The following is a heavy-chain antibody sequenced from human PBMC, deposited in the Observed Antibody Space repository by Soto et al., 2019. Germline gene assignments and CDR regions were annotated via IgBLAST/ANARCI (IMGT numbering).Heavy chain of an antibody. J-gene: IGHJ3*02. CDR2: ISAYNGNT. CDR1: GYTFTSYG. D-gene: IGHD6-19*01. CDR3: ARVRVVAVVDDAFDI. Sequence: QVQLVQSGAEVKKPGASVKVSCKASGYTFTSYGISWVRQAPGQGLEWMGWISAYNGNTNYAQKLQGRVTMTTDTYTSPAYMELGSLKSDDTAVYFCARVRVVAVVDDAFDIWGQGTMVTVSS. V-gene: IGHV1-18*01.